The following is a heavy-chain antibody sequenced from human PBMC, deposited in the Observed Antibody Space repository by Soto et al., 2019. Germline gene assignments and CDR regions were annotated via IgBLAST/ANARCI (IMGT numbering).Heavy chain of an antibody. J-gene: IGHJ4*02. D-gene: IGHD2-15*01. CDR3: ARRGGCSGGSCYFSPSKYYFDY. Sequence: SETLSLTCAVYGGSFSGYYWSWIRQPPGKGLEWIGEINHSGSTNYNPSLKSRVTISVDTSKNQFSLKLSSVTAADTAVYYCARRGGCSGGSCYFSPSKYYFDYWGQGTLVTVSS. CDR1: GGSFSGYY. CDR2: INHSGST. V-gene: IGHV4-34*01.